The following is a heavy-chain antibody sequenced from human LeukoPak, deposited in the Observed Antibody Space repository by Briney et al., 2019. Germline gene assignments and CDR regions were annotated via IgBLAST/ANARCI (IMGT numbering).Heavy chain of an antibody. Sequence: GRSLRLSCAASGFTFSSYAMHWVRQAPGKGLEWVAVISYDGSNKYYADSVKGRFTISRDNSKNTLYLQMNSLRAEDTAVYYCAMILDCSSTSCYVGQDYWGQGTLVTVSS. D-gene: IGHD2-2*01. J-gene: IGHJ4*02. V-gene: IGHV3-30*14. CDR2: ISYDGSNK. CDR1: GFTFSSYA. CDR3: AMILDCSSTSCYVGQDY.